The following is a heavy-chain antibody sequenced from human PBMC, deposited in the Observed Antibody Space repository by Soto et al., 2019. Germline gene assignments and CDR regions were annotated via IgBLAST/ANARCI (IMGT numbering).Heavy chain of an antibody. D-gene: IGHD2-15*01. J-gene: IGHJ6*02. CDR2: MNPINGAT. Sequence: ASVKVSCKASGYDFTAYDINWVRQASGQGLEWMGWMNPINGATGSARTFKGRVSMTRNTATGTAYLELTSLRSDDTAVYYCGRGPSPRAPAGGTPYYFALEVWG. CDR1: GYDFTAYD. CDR3: GRGPSPRAPAGGTPYYFALEV. V-gene: IGHV1-8*02.